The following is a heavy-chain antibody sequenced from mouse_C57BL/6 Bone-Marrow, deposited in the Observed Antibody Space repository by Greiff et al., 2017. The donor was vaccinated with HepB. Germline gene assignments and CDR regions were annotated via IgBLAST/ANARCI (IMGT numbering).Heavy chain of an antibody. CDR1: GFTFSDYY. D-gene: IGHD2-1*01. Sequence: EVKLVESEGGLVQPGRSMKLSCTASGFTFSDYYMAWVRQVPEKGLEWVANINYDGSSTYYLDSLKSRFIISRDNAKNILYLQMSSLKSEDTATYYCARDRGNPFYAMDYWGQGTSVTVSS. CDR3: ARDRGNPFYAMDY. V-gene: IGHV5-16*01. J-gene: IGHJ4*01. CDR2: INYDGSST.